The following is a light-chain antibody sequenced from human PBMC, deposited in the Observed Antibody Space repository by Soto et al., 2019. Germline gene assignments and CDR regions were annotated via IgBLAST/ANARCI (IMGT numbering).Light chain of an antibody. CDR1: QSISSW. CDR2: DAS. Sequence: IPLTHSHSNLSATAGYRVTITFRASQSISSWLAWYQHKPGKAPKLLIYDASNLDSGVPSRFSGSGSGTEFSLTISNLQPDDCATYYCQQYENYWTFGQGTKVDIK. J-gene: IGKJ1*01. V-gene: IGKV1-5*01. CDR3: QQYENYWT.